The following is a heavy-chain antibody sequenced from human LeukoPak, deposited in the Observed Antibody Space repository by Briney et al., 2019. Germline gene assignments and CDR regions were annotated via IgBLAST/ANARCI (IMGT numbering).Heavy chain of an antibody. CDR1: GGTFSSYA. J-gene: IGHJ4*02. V-gene: IGHV1-69*04. CDR3: ARGPRSDLTLGL. CDR2: TIPILGIA. Sequence: VASVKVSCKASGGTFSSYAISWVRQAPGQGLEWMGRTIPILGIANYAQKFQGRVTITADKSTSTAYMELSSLRSEDTAVYYCARGPRSDLTLGLWGQGTLVTVSS. D-gene: IGHD6-25*01.